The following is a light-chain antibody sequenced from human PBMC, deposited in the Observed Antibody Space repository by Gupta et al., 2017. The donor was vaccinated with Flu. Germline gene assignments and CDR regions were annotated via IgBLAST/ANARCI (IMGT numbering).Light chain of an antibody. CDR2: LAS. CDR3: MQALQTPPYT. Sequence: DIVMTQSPLSLPVTPGEPASISCRSSQSLLHTNGYNYLGWYVQKPGQSPQLLIYLASNRASGVPDRFSGSGSGTDFTLKISRGEAEDVGVYYCMQALQTPPYTFGQGTKLDIK. CDR1: QSLLHTNGYNY. J-gene: IGKJ2*01. V-gene: IGKV2-28*01.